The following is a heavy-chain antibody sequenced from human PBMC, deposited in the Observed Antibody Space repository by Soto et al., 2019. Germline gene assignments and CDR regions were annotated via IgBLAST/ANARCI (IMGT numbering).Heavy chain of an antibody. CDR2: IYYRGTT. CDR1: GVSTSNHY. V-gene: IGHV4-59*11. J-gene: IGHJ4*02. Sequence: QVQLQESGPGLVKPSETLSLTCSVSGVSTSNHYWTWIRKPPGQGPEWIGCIYYRGTTNYNASFNSRVTISVDTSKNQFSLKLTSVTTADTAVYYCARGGGSPYHDHECDYGGQGILVTVSS. CDR3: ARGGGSPYHDHECDY. D-gene: IGHD2-2*01.